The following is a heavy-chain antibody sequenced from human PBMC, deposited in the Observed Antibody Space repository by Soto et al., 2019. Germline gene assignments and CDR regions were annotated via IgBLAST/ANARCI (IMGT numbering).Heavy chain of an antibody. Sequence: TLSLTCTVSGGSISSYYWSWIRQPPGKGLEWIGYIYYSGSTNYNPSLKSRVTISVDTSKNQFSLKLSSVTAADTAVYYCAREGRYSSSSEAAYYYYYGMDVWGQGTTVTVSS. V-gene: IGHV4-59*01. D-gene: IGHD6-6*01. J-gene: IGHJ6*02. CDR3: AREGRYSSSSEAAYYYYYGMDV. CDR2: IYYSGST. CDR1: GGSISSYY.